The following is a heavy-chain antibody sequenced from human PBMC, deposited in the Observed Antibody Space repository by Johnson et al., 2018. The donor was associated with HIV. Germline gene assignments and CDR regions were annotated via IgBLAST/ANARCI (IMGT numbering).Heavy chain of an antibody. J-gene: IGHJ3*02. CDR3: ARARWYLGGGSCCAFDI. CDR1: GFTFSSYA. Sequence: EMQLVESGGGVVQPGRSLRLSCAASGFTFSSYAMHWVRQAPGKGLEWVSYISSSGSTIYYADSVKGRFTISRDNAKNSLYLQMNSLRAEDTAVYYCARARWYLGGGSCCAFDIWGQGTMVTVSS. D-gene: IGHD2-15*01. V-gene: IGHV3-48*04. CDR2: ISSSGSTI.